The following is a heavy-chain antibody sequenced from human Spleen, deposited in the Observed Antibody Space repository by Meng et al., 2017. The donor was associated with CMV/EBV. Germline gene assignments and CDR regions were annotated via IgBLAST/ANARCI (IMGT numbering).Heavy chain of an antibody. V-gene: IGHV3-53*01. Sequence: GESLKISCAASGFTVSSNYMSWVRQAPGKGLEWVSVIYSGCSTYFADSVKGRFTISRDNSKTTLYLQMNSLRAEDTAVYYCAKAVTMINRFDYWGQGTLVTVSS. CDR3: AKAVTMINRFDY. CDR1: GFTVSSNY. D-gene: IGHD3-22*01. J-gene: IGHJ4*02. CDR2: IYSGCST.